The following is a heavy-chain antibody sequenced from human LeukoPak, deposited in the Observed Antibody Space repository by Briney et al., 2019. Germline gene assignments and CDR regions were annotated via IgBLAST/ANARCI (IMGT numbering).Heavy chain of an antibody. CDR1: GGSFSDYQ. V-gene: IGHV4-34*01. CDR3: ARGLIDGHNSHSLDY. CDR2: INHSGDT. Sequence: SETLSLTCAVYGGSFSDYQWSWIRQPPGEGLGWIGEINHSGDTNYNPSLKSRVTISVDTSKNQFSLKVTSVTATDTAVYYCARGLIDGHNSHSLDYWAQGTLVTVSS. J-gene: IGHJ4*02. D-gene: IGHD5-24*01.